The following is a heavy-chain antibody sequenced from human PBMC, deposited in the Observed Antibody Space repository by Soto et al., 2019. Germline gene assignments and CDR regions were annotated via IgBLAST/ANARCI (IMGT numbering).Heavy chain of an antibody. CDR1: RFTSSNYA. CDR2: ISTSGDNT. D-gene: IGHD3-10*01. J-gene: IGHJ6*02. V-gene: IGHV3-23*01. Sequence: GGSLRLSCVASRFTSSNYAMSWVRQAPGKGLEWVSVISTSGDNTSYADSVKGRFTISRDNSKNTLCLQMNSLRAEDTAVYHCAKNWFGEARYGMDVWGQGTTVTVSS. CDR3: AKNWFGEARYGMDV.